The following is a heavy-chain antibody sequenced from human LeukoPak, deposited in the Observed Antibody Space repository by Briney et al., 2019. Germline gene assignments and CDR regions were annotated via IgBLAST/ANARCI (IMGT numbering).Heavy chain of an antibody. D-gene: IGHD3-22*01. J-gene: IGHJ4*02. V-gene: IGHV3-30*02. Sequence: GGSLRLSCAASGFTFSSYAMSWVRQAPGKGLEWVAFIRYDGSNKYYADSVKGRFTISRDNSKNTLYLQMSSLRAEDTAVYYCAKFPPVGITLSTTDYWGQGTLVTVSS. CDR1: GFTFSSYA. CDR2: IRYDGSNK. CDR3: AKFPPVGITLSTTDY.